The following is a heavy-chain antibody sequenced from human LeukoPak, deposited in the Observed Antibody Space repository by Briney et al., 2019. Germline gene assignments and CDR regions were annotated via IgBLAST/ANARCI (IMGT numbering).Heavy chain of an antibody. D-gene: IGHD6-13*01. Sequence: PGGSLRLSCAASGFTFSSYAMGWVRQAPWKGLEGVSRISANGDTIKYADSVKGRFTISRDNAKNTVLVQMNSLRVDDTAVYYSAKEGRIAAGTGDYFDYWGQGPLVTVSS. V-gene: IGHV3-23*01. CDR3: AKEGRIAAGTGDYFDY. CDR1: GFTFSSYA. CDR2: ISANGDTI. J-gene: IGHJ4*02.